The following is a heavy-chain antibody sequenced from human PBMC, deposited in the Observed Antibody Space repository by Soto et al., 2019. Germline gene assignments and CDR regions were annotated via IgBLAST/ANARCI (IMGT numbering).Heavy chain of an antibody. CDR1: KFTFTNYW. D-gene: IGHD1-26*01. V-gene: IGHV3-74*01. J-gene: IGHJ5*02. CDR3: ARVATGSYDWFDP. CDR2: INSDGTRT. Sequence: GGSLRLSCSASKFTFTNYWMHWVRQAPGKGLMWVSRINSDGTRTAYADSVKGRFSISRDNTKDTVFLYMDDVRAEDTAVYYCARVATGSYDWFDPWGQGTLVTVSS.